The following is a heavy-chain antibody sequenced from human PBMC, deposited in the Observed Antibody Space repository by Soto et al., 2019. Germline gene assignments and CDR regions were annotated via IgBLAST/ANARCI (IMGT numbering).Heavy chain of an antibody. D-gene: IGHD3-3*01. CDR3: AKDPLRYLEWQIYYFDY. CDR2: ISWNSGSI. J-gene: IGHJ4*02. Sequence: EVQLVESGGGLVQPGRSLRLSCAASGFTFDDYAMHWVRQAPGKGLEWVSGISWNSGSIGYADSVKGRFTISRDNAKNSLYLQKNSLRGEKTELYYFAKDPLRYLEWQIYYFDYWGQGTLVTVSS. V-gene: IGHV3-9*01. CDR1: GFTFDDYA.